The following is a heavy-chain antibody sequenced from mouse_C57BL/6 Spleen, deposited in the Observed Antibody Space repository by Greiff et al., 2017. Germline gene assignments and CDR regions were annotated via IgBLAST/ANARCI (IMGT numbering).Heavy chain of an antibody. CDR2: IYPGGGNT. Sequence: QVQLQQSGPELVKPGASVKISCKASGYSFTSSYIHWVKQRPGQGLEWIGWIYPGGGNTKYNEKFKGKATLTADTSSSTAYMQLSSLTSEDSAVYYCARYDYGYAMDYWGQGTSVTVSS. J-gene: IGHJ4*01. V-gene: IGHV1-66*01. CDR1: GYSFTSSY. CDR3: ARYDYGYAMDY. D-gene: IGHD1-1*01.